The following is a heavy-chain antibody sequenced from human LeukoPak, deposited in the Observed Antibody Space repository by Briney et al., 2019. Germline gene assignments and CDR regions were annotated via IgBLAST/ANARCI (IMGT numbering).Heavy chain of an antibody. V-gene: IGHV1-2*02. CDR1: GYTFTGYY. CDR3: ARSSWELLYLSHFDY. J-gene: IGHJ4*02. D-gene: IGHD1-26*01. CDR2: INPNSGGT. Sequence: GASVKVSCKASGYTFTGYYMHWVRQAPGQGLEWMGWINPNSGGTNYAQKFQGRVTMTRDTSISTAYMELSRLRSDDTAVYYCARSSWELLYLSHFDYWGQGTLVTVSS.